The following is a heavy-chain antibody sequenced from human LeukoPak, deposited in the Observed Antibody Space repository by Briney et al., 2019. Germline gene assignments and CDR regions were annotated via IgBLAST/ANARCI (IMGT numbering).Heavy chain of an antibody. J-gene: IGHJ4*02. D-gene: IGHD3-3*01. CDR2: IYTSGST. CDR1: GYSISSGYS. V-gene: IGHV4-38-2*02. Sequence: PSETLSLTCTVSGYSISSGYSWGWIRQHPGKGLEWIGRIYTSGSTNYNPSLKSRVTISVDTSKNQFSLKLSSVTAADTAVYYCARAPITIFGVVRGNFDYWGQGTLVTVSS. CDR3: ARAPITIFGVVRGNFDY.